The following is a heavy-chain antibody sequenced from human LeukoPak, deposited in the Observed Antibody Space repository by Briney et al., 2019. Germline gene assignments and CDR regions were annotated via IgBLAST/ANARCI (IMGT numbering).Heavy chain of an antibody. D-gene: IGHD6-19*01. CDR1: GFTFSDHY. CDR2: TRNKANSYTT. V-gene: IGHV3-72*01. Sequence: GGSLRLSCAASGFTFSDHYMDWVRQAPGKGLEWVGRTRNKANSYTTEYAASVKGRFTISRDDSKNSLYLQMNSLKTEDTAVYYCAREGSGWSGGLGAFDIWGQGTMVTVSS. CDR3: AREGSGWSGGLGAFDI. J-gene: IGHJ3*02.